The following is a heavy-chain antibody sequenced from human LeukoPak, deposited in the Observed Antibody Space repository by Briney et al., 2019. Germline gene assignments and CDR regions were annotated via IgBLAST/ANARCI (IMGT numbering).Heavy chain of an antibody. D-gene: IGHD6-19*01. CDR3: AKDSSGWSGGFDNWFDP. J-gene: IGHJ5*02. Sequence: GGSLRPSCAASGFTFDDYAMHWVRQAPGKGLEWVSLISGDGGSTYYADSVKGRFTISRDNSKNSLYLQMNSLRTEDTALYYCAKDSSGWSGGFDNWFDPWGQGTLVTVSS. V-gene: IGHV3-43*02. CDR1: GFTFDDYA. CDR2: ISGDGGST.